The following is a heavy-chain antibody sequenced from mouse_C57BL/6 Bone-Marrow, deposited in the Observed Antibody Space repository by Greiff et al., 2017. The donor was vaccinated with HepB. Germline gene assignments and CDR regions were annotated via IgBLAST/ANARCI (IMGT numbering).Heavy chain of an antibody. Sequence: QVQLQQPGAELVMPGASVKLSCKASGYTFTSYWMHWVKQRPGQGLEWIGEIDPSDSYTNYNQKFKGKSTLTVDKSSSTAYMQLSSLTSEDSAVYYCARGRDYDDAMDYWGQGTSVTVSS. J-gene: IGHJ4*01. CDR1: GYTFTSYW. V-gene: IGHV1-69*01. D-gene: IGHD2-4*01. CDR3: ARGRDYDDAMDY. CDR2: IDPSDSYT.